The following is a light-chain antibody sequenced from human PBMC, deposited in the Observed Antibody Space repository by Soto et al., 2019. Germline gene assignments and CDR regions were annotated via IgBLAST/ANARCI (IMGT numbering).Light chain of an antibody. CDR3: QQYDDWTET. CDR1: QSVSSN. Sequence: EKVMTQSPATLSVSPGERATLSCRASQSVSSNLAWYQQKPGQAPRLLIYDASTRATGIPARFRGSGSGTEFTLTISSLQSEDLAVYYCQQYDDWTETFGQGTKVEIK. V-gene: IGKV3-15*01. CDR2: DAS. J-gene: IGKJ1*01.